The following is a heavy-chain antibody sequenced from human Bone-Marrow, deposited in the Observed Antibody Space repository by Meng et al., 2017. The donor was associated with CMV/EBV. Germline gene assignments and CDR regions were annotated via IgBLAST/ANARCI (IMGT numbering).Heavy chain of an antibody. CDR2: IIPILGIA. Sequence: SVKVSCKASGGTFSSYTISWVRQAPGQGLEWMGRIIPILGIANYAQKFQGRVTITADKSTSTAYMELSSLRSEDTAVYYCARWDYNYYYGMDVWGQGTTVTGSS. D-gene: IGHD1-26*01. CDR3: ARWDYNYYYGMDV. CDR1: GGTFSSYT. J-gene: IGHJ6*01. V-gene: IGHV1-69*02.